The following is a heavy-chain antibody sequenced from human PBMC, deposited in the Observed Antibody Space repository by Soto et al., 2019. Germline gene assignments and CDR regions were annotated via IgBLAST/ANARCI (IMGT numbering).Heavy chain of an antibody. CDR2: INGDGITR. CDR1: EFAFNTYW. J-gene: IGHJ6*02. CDR3: ARDKAYGLDV. Sequence: EVQLVESGGGLVQPGGSLRLSCAASEFAFNTYWMHWVRQVPGKGLEWVSRINGDGITRTYADSVKGRFTISRGNAENILYLQMNSLRAEDTAVYYCARDKAYGLDVWGQGTTVTVSS. V-gene: IGHV3-74*01.